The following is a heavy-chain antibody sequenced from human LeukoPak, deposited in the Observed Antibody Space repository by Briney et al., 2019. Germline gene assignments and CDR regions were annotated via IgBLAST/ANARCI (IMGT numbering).Heavy chain of an antibody. Sequence: PSETLSLTCTVSGGSISSGSYYWSWIRQPAGKGLEWIGRIYTSGSTNYNPSLKSRVTISVDTSKNQFSLKLSSVTAADTAAYYCARDATTRYCSSTSCYAFDYWGQGTLVTVSS. J-gene: IGHJ4*02. CDR2: IYTSGST. D-gene: IGHD2-2*01. V-gene: IGHV4-61*02. CDR1: GGSISSGSYY. CDR3: ARDATTRYCSSTSCYAFDY.